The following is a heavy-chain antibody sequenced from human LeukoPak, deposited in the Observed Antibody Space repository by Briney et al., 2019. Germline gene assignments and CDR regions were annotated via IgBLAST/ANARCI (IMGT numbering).Heavy chain of an antibody. CDR1: GYTFTSYG. CDR2: ISAYNGNT. Sequence: GASVKVSCKASGYTFTSYGISWVRQAPGQGLEWMGWISAYNGNTNYAQKLQGRVTMTTDTSTSTAYMELRSLRSDDTAVYYCAREYYYGSGSYYSDYYYYYMDVWGKGTTVTISS. V-gene: IGHV1-18*01. D-gene: IGHD3-10*01. J-gene: IGHJ6*03. CDR3: AREYYYGSGSYYSDYYYYYMDV.